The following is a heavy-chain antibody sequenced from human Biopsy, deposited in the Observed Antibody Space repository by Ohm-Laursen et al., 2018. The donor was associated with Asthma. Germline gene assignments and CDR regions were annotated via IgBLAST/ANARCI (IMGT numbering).Heavy chain of an antibody. CDR3: ARTTYGDDGFDP. J-gene: IGHJ5*02. CDR1: GGSINIGDYY. CDR2: IYYSGST. D-gene: IGHD4-17*01. V-gene: IGHV4-31*03. Sequence: TLSLTRTVSGGSINIGDYYWSWIRQHPVTGLEWIGYIYYSGSTYYNPSLKSRVSISLDTSKNQFSLSLTSVTAADTAVYYCARTTYGDDGFDPWGQGTLVTVSS.